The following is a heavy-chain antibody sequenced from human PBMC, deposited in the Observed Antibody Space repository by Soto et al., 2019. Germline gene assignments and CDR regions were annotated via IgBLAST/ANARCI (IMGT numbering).Heavy chain of an antibody. CDR3: AMEEGPHSSGWPTFFDP. Sequence: PSETLSLTCTVSGCSISSYYGSWIRQPPGKGLEWIGYIYYSGSTNYNPSLKSRVTISVDTSKNQFSLKLSSVTAADTAVYYCAMEEGPHSSGWPTFFDPWGQGTLVTVSS. D-gene: IGHD6-19*01. J-gene: IGHJ5*02. CDR2: IYYSGST. CDR1: GCSISSYY. V-gene: IGHV4-59*01.